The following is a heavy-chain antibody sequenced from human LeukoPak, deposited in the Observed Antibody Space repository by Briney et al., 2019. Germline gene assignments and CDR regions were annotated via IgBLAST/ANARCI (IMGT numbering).Heavy chain of an antibody. D-gene: IGHD3-22*01. Sequence: PGGSLRLSCAASGFTFGSYSMNWVRQAPGKGLEWVSFIGSGSSTIYYADSVKGRFTISRDNAKNSLYLQMDSLRAEDTAVYYCAKTLLDTSGYYYVGSDYWGQGTLVTVSS. CDR1: GFTFGSYS. J-gene: IGHJ4*02. V-gene: IGHV3-48*01. CDR3: AKTLLDTSGYYYVGSDY. CDR2: IGSGSSTI.